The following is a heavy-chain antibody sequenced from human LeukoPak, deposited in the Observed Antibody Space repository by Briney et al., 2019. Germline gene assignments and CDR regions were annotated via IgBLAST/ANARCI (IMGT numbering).Heavy chain of an antibody. J-gene: IGHJ5*02. Sequence: SETLSLTCTVSGGSISSSSYYWGWIRQPPGKGLEWIGSIYYSGSTYYNPSLKSRVTISVDTSKNQSSLKLSSVTAADTAVYYCARQGWDYYDSSGYYTMNWFDPWGQGTLVTVSS. V-gene: IGHV4-39*01. CDR2: IYYSGST. CDR3: ARQGWDYYDSSGYYTMNWFDP. D-gene: IGHD3-22*01. CDR1: GGSISSSSYY.